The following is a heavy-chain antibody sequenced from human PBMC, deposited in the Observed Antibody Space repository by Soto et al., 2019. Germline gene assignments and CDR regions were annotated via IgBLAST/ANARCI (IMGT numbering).Heavy chain of an antibody. CDR2: IKPDGGEK. CDR1: GFTFSSYW. Sequence: GGSLRLSCAASGFTFSSYWMYWVRQAPGKGLEWVANIKPDGGEKWYVDSVRGRFTISRDNAKNSLYLQMNSLRAEDTAVYYCARGDFYDSSGPFSDAFDIWGQGTMVT. J-gene: IGHJ3*02. D-gene: IGHD3-22*01. CDR3: ARGDFYDSSGPFSDAFDI. V-gene: IGHV3-7*04.